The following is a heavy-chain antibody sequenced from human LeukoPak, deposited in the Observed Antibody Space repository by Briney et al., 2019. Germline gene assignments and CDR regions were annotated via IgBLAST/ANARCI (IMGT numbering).Heavy chain of an antibody. Sequence: PGGSLRLSCAASGFPFTSYWMTWVRQAPGKGLEWGANIKQDGGEKYYVDSVKGRFTISRDNSKNTLYLQMNSLRAEDTAVYYCAKILVRGVVLYYYGMDVWGQGTTVTVSS. CDR1: GFPFTSYW. J-gene: IGHJ6*02. D-gene: IGHD3-10*01. V-gene: IGHV3-7*01. CDR3: AKILVRGVVLYYYGMDV. CDR2: IKQDGGEK.